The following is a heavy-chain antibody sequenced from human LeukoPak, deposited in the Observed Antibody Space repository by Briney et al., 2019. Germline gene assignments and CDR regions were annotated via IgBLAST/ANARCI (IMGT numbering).Heavy chain of an antibody. CDR3: AKAEGKNPTGGRWLD. J-gene: IGHJ4*02. V-gene: IGHV3-23*01. CDR1: GFSFSTYA. Sequence: SGGSLRLSCAGSGFSFSTYAMTWVRQAPGMGLESVSAISGSGGYTYYADSVKGRFTISRDNSKNTLYLQMNSLRAEDTAIYYCAKAEGKNPTGGRWLDWGQGTLVTVSS. D-gene: IGHD6-19*01. CDR2: ISGSGGYT.